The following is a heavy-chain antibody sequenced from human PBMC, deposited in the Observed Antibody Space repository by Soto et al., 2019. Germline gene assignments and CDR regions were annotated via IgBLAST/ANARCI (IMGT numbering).Heavy chain of an antibody. CDR3: ARYSSSWLYYLDY. CDR1: GGSISSYY. J-gene: IGHJ4*02. V-gene: IGHV4-59*01. Sequence: SETLSLTCFVSGGSISSYYWSWIRQPPGKGLEWIGYIYYSGSTNYNPSLKSRVTISVDTSKNQFSLKLSSVTAADTAVYYCARYSSSWLYYLDYWGQGTLVTVS. D-gene: IGHD6-13*01. CDR2: IYYSGST.